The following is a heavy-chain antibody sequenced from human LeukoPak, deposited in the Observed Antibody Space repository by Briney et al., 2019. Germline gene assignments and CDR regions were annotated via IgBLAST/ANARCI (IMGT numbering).Heavy chain of an antibody. J-gene: IGHJ4*02. Sequence: AAPVKVSCKASGYTFTIYGISWVRQAPGQGLEWMGWISAYNGNTNYAQKLQGRVTITTDTSTSTAYMELRSLRSDDTAVYYCARGQVGAAYSFWGQGTLVTVSS. D-gene: IGHD1-26*01. V-gene: IGHV1-18*01. CDR1: GYTFTIYG. CDR3: ARGQVGAAYSF. CDR2: ISAYNGNT.